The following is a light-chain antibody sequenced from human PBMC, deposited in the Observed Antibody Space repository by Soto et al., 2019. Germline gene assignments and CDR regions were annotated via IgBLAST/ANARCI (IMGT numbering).Light chain of an antibody. CDR3: QQAKTCPWT. CDR1: QGISTS. V-gene: IGKV1-12*01. Sequence: DVQMTQSPPFVSASVGDRVAITCRASQGISTSLVWYQHKPGKAPELLIFGASNLQTGVPSRFSGSGSGTDFTLSITSLQPDDSATYYCQQAKTCPWTFGQGTKVEIK. J-gene: IGKJ1*01. CDR2: GAS.